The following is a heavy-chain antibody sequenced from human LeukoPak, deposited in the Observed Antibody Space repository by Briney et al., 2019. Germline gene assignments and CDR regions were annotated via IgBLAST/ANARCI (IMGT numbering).Heavy chain of an antibody. J-gene: IGHJ4*02. CDR1: GGSFSSGTHY. V-gene: IGHV4-61*01. CDR3: ASTPNVDFYDY. CDR2: IYYTGST. Sequence: SETLSLTCTVSGGSFSSGTHYWSWIRQPPGTGLKWIGYIYYTGSTNYNPSLKSRVSMSIDTSKNQFSLKLTSVTAADTAVYYCASTPNVDFYDYWGQGTLVTVSS.